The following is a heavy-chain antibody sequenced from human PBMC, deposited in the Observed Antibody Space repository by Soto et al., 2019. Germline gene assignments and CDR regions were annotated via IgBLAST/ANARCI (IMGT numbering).Heavy chain of an antibody. Sequence: GSLRLSCAASGFTFSSYDLNWVRQAPGKGLEWVSAISGSGGSTYYADSVKGRFTISRDNSKNTLYLQMNSLRAEDTAVYYCARDRYSYDSRAYQGVDWYFDLWGRGTLVTVSS. J-gene: IGHJ2*01. CDR1: GFTFSSYD. D-gene: IGHD3-22*01. CDR3: ARDRYSYDSRAYQGVDWYFDL. V-gene: IGHV3-23*01. CDR2: ISGSGGST.